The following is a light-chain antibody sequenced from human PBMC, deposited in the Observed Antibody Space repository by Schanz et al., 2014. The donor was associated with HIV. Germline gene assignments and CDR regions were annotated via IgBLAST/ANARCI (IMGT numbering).Light chain of an antibody. CDR2: EAS. CDR3: QQYNSYSLT. Sequence: DIQMTQSPSTLSASVGDRISITCRASQSVSTWLAWYQQKPGKAPKLLISEASILETGVPSRFSGSGSGTEFTLTISSLQPDDFATYYCQQYNSYSLTFGPGTKVDIK. J-gene: IGKJ3*01. CDR1: QSVSTW. V-gene: IGKV1-5*03.